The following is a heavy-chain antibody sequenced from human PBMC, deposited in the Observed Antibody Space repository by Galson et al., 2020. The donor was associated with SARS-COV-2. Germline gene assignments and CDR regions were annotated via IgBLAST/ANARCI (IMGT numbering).Heavy chain of an antibody. Sequence: ASETLSLTCGVSGDSISSGDYYWSWIRQHPGKGLEWIGYFYYSGSTFYNPSLKSRLIIWVDASKNQFSLKLTSVTAADTAVYYCARVTEGPRGYYFDSWGPGTLVTVSS. CDR3: ARVTEGPRGYYFDS. CDR2: FYYSGST. V-gene: IGHV4-31*11. J-gene: IGHJ4*02. CDR1: GDSISSGDYY. D-gene: IGHD2-21*02.